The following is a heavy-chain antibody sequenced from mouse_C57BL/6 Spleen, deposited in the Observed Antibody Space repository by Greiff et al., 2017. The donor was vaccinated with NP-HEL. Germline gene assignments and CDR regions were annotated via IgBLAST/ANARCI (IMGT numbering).Heavy chain of an antibody. Sequence: VQLQQPGAELVKPGASVKLSCKASGYTFTSYWMQWVKQRPGQGLEWIGEIDPSDSYTNYNQKFKGKATLTVDTSSSTAYMQLSSLTSEDSAVYYCARGATVALDYWGQGTTLTVSS. CDR1: GYTFTSYW. V-gene: IGHV1-50*01. D-gene: IGHD1-1*01. J-gene: IGHJ2*01. CDR2: IDPSDSYT. CDR3: ARGATVALDY.